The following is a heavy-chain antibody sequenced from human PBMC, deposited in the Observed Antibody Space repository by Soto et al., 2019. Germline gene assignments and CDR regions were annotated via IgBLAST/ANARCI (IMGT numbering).Heavy chain of an antibody. CDR1: GFTFDDYA. CDR2: ITWNSGYI. Sequence: EVQLVESGGGLVQPGRSLRLSCAASGFTFDDYAMHWVRQAPGEGLEWVSYITWNSGYIGYADSVKGRFTISRDNANNSLYLQMNSLKPEDTAFYYCAKALYGSSSSPIDYWGQGTLVTVSS. V-gene: IGHV3-9*01. CDR3: AKALYGSSSSPIDY. J-gene: IGHJ4*02. D-gene: IGHD6-13*01.